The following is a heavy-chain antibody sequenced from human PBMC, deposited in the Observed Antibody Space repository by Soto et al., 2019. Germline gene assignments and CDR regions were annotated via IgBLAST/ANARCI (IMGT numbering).Heavy chain of an antibody. Sequence: PGGSLRLSCTGSGFTFSRYAMSWVRQSSDKGLEFVSGISASGGRTFYADSVKGRFFIYRDDSRNIVFLQMDSLRVEDSALYYCAKDPNGDYVGGFEMWGPGTKVT. V-gene: IGHV3-23*01. CDR2: ISASGGRT. CDR3: AKDPNGDYVGGFEM. J-gene: IGHJ3*02. CDR1: GFTFSRYA. D-gene: IGHD4-17*01.